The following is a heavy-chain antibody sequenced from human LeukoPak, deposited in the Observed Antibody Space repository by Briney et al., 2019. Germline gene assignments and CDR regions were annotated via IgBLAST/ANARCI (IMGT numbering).Heavy chain of an antibody. V-gene: IGHV1-69*13. D-gene: IGHD3-10*01. CDR3: ARVRGSISDYFDY. Sequence: GASVKVSCKASGGTFSSYAIGWVRQAPGQGLEWMGGIIPIFGTANYAQKFQGRVTITADESTSTAYMELSSLRSEDTAVYYCARVRGSISDYFDYWGQGTLVTVSS. CDR1: GGTFSSYA. J-gene: IGHJ4*02. CDR2: IIPIFGTA.